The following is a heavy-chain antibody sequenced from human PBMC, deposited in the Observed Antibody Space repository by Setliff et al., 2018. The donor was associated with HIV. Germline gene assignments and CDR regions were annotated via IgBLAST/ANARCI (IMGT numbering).Heavy chain of an antibody. CDR3: ARVVPAGMRFGGGDYFDH. V-gene: IGHV5-51*01. D-gene: IGHD2-2*01. Sequence: PGESLKISCKGSRYSFASYWIGWVRQMPGKGLEWMGVIYPDDSDTRYSPSFQGQVTISADKSINTAYLQWSSLKASYTAIYYCARVVPAGMRFGGGDYFDHWGQGTLVT. CDR1: RYSFASYW. J-gene: IGHJ4*02. CDR2: IYPDDSDT.